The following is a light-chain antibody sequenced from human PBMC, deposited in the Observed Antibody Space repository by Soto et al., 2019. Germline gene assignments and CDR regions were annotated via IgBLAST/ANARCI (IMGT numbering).Light chain of an antibody. CDR3: QQYSIWRT. Sequence: ESMLTQAPATLSLSAGDRATLSFRASQSISGYLGWYQQKPGQAPRLLIYGASTRATGIPARFSGSGSGTEFTLTISSLHSEDFAVYYCQQYSIWRTFGQGTKVDI. CDR1: QSISGY. CDR2: GAS. J-gene: IGKJ1*01. V-gene: IGKV3-15*01.